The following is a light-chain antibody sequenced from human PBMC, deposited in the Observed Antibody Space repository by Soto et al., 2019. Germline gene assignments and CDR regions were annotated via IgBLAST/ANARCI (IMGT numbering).Light chain of an antibody. J-gene: IGKJ3*01. Sequence: DIPMTQSPSSLSASVGDRVTITCRASLGITNYLAWFQQKPGKAPKSLIFAPSTLQTGVPSRFSGSGSGTDFTLTISSLQPEVFEIYYCQQYYGYPFTFGPGTKVEIK. CDR3: QQYYGYPFT. CDR1: LGITNY. CDR2: APS. V-gene: IGKV1-16*01.